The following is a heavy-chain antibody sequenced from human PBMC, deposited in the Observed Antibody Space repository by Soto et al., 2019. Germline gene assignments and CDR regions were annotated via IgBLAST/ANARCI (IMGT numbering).Heavy chain of an antibody. J-gene: IGHJ5*02. Sequence: EVQLVESGGGLVKPGGSLRLSCAASGFTFSSYSMNWFRQAPGKGLEWVSSISSSSSYIYYADSVKGRFTISRDNAKNSLYLQMNSLRAEDTAVYYCARDANCGGDCPPPSWFDPWGQGTLVTVSS. D-gene: IGHD2-21*02. CDR2: ISSSSSYI. V-gene: IGHV3-21*01. CDR1: GFTFSSYS. CDR3: ARDANCGGDCPPPSWFDP.